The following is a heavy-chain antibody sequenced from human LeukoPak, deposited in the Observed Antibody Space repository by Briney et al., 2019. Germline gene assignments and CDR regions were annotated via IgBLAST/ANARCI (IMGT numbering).Heavy chain of an antibody. CDR3: ARGDPSSLDY. CDR2: ISSASITI. Sequence: GGSLRLSCAASGFTFNSYAMNWVRQAPGKGLEWVSYISSASITIHYADSVKGRFTISRDNAKNSLYLQMNSLRAEDTAVYYCARGDPSSLDYWGQGTLVTVSS. CDR1: GFTFNSYA. J-gene: IGHJ4*02. V-gene: IGHV3-48*04.